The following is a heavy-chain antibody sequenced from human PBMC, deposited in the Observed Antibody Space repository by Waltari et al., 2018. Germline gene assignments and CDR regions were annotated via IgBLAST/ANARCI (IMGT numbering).Heavy chain of an antibody. CDR1: GGSISSYY. J-gene: IGHJ4*02. V-gene: IGHV4-4*09. D-gene: IGHD3-10*01. CDR2: IYTSGST. Sequence: QVQLQESGPGLVKPSETLSLTCTVSGGSISSYYWSWIRQPPGKGLEWIGYIYTSGSTNYNPSLKSRVTISVDTSKNQFSLKLSSVTAADTAVYYCATSLIPARFGESCFDFWGQGSRVIVSS. CDR3: ATSLIPARFGESCFDF.